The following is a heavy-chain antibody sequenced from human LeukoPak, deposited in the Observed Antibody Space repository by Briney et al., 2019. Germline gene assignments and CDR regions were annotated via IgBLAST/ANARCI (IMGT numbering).Heavy chain of an antibody. CDR1: GFTFSRYW. J-gene: IGHJ4*02. V-gene: IGHV3-7*01. CDR2: IKQDGSEK. CDR3: ARAGGYASSWAY. Sequence: PGGSLRLSCAASGFTFSRYWMSWVRQAPGKGLEWVANIKQDGSEKNYVDSVKGRFTISRDNAKNSLDLQMNSLRGEDTAVYYCARAGGYASSWAYWGQGTLVTVSS. D-gene: IGHD5-12*01.